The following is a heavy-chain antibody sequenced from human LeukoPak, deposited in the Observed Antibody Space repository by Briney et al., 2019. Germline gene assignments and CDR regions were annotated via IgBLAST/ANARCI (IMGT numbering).Heavy chain of an antibody. J-gene: IGHJ4*02. CDR2: VSGSGKT. CDR3: ARDVAQANFDSSGYPFDS. Sequence: SETLSLTCTVSGYSISSDYYWGWIRQPPGKGLEWIGSVSGSGKTYLNPSLMSRVSISVDTSNNHFSLKLTSVTAADTAVYWCARDVAQANFDSSGYPFDSWGPGILVTVSS. D-gene: IGHD3-22*01. V-gene: IGHV4-38-2*02. CDR1: GYSISSDYY.